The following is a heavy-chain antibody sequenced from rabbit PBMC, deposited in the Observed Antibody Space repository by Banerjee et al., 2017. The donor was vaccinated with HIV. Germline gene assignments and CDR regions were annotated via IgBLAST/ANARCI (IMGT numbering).Heavy chain of an antibody. CDR1: GSTLSRYY. V-gene: IGHV1S45*01. CDR3: ARDLAGVIGWNFNL. CDR2: IGTGSGTT. D-gene: IGHD4-1*01. J-gene: IGHJ4*01. Sequence: QEQLVESGGGLVQPEGSLTLTCTASGSTLSRYYICWVRQAPGKGLEWIACIGTGSGTTYYATWAKGRFTISKASSTTVTLQMTSLTAADTATYFCARDLAGVIGWNFNLWGPGTLVTVS.